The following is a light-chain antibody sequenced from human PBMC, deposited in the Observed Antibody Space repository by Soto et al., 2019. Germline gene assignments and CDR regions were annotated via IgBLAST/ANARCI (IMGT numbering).Light chain of an antibody. CDR1: QDINKF. CDR3: QQYDNYDIT. V-gene: IGKV1-33*01. J-gene: IGKJ5*01. Sequence: DIQRTQSPSSLSASVGDTVTITCQASQDINKFLNWYQQKPGKAPKLLIYDVSNLETGVPSRFSGSGSETHCTLTINSLQTEDSATYYCQQYDNYDITFGQGTRLEIK. CDR2: DVS.